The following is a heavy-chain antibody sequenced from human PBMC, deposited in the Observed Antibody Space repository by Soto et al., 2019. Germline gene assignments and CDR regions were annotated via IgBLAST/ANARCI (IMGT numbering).Heavy chain of an antibody. J-gene: IGHJ4*02. V-gene: IGHV3-53*01. CDR3: GTPPGGGGY. D-gene: IGHD3-10*01. Sequence: EVQLVESGGGLIQPGGSLRLSCAVSGFTVSNNYMSWVRQAPGKGLEGVSVIYSGGYTAYGDSVKGRFTISRDNSKNTLSLQKTSRGAADTAVFYWGTPPGGGGYWGQGTLVTVSS. CDR1: GFTVSNNY. CDR2: IYSGGYT.